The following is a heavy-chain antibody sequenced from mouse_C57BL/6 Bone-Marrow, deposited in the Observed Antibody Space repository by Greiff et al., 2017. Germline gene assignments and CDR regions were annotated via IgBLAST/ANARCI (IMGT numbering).Heavy chain of an antibody. CDR1: GYTFTDYN. CDR3: ARGKMDGFLDY. V-gene: IGHV1-22*01. J-gene: IGHJ2*01. Sequence: VQLKQSGPELVKPGASVKMSCKASGYTFTDYNMHWVKQSHGKSLEWIGYINPNNGGTSYNQKFKGKATLTVNKSSSTAYMELRSLTSEDSAVYYCARGKMDGFLDYWGQGTTLTVSS. D-gene: IGHD2-3*01. CDR2: INPNNGGT.